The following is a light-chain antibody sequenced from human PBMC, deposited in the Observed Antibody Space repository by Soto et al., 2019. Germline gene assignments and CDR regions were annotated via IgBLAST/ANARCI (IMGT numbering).Light chain of an antibody. J-gene: IGKJ2*01. V-gene: IGKV3-20*01. CDR1: QSVSSSY. CDR3: QQYGSSAPYT. Sequence: EIVLTQSPGTLSLSPGERATLSCRASQSVSSSYLAWYRQNPGQAPRLLMYGTSNRAGGIPDRFSGSGSGTDCTHTISRLEPEDFAVYYCQQYGSSAPYTFGQGTKLDIK. CDR2: GTS.